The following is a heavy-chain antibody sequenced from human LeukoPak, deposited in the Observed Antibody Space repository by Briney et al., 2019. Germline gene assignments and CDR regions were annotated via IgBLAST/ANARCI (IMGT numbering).Heavy chain of an antibody. V-gene: IGHV3-48*03. CDR2: ISSSGSTI. Sequence: PGGSLRLSCAASGFTFSSYEMNWVRQAPGKGLEWVSYISSSGSTIYYADSVKGRFTISRDNAKNSLYLQMNSLRAEDTAVYYCARDIMGSPMEGDYWGQGTLVTVSS. J-gene: IGHJ4*02. D-gene: IGHD3-16*01. CDR3: ARDIMGSPMEGDY. CDR1: GFTFSSYE.